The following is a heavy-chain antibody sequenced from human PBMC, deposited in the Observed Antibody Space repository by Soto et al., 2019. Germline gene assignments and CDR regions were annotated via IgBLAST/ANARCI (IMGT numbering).Heavy chain of an antibody. CDR1: GFTFSSYA. D-gene: IGHD5-12*01. J-gene: IGHJ4*02. CDR2: ISSNGGST. Sequence: GGSLRLSCAASGFTFSSYAMHWVRQAPGKGLEYVSAISSNGGSTYYANSVKGRFTISRDNSKNTLYLQMGSLRAEDMAVYYCARDIQGDGYNYWGQGTLVTVSS. V-gene: IGHV3-64*01. CDR3: ARDIQGDGYNY.